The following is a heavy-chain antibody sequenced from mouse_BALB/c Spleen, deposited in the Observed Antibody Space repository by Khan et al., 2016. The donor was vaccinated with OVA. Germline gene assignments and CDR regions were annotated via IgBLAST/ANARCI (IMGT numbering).Heavy chain of an antibody. CDR3: ARKDYYDYDPFAY. CDR1: GYSITSEYA. D-gene: IGHD2-4*01. V-gene: IGHV3-2*02. J-gene: IGHJ3*01. Sequence: EVQLQESGPGLVKPSQSLSLTCTATGYSITSEYAWNWIRQFPGNKLELMGYINYSGNTRFNPSLKSRTSITRDTSKNQFFLQLNSVTTEDTATYCCARKDYYDYDPFAYWGQGTLVTVSA. CDR2: INYSGNT.